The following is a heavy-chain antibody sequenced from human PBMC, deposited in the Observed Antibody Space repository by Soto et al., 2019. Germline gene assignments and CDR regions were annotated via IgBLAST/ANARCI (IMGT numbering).Heavy chain of an antibody. J-gene: IGHJ6*02. V-gene: IGHV4-4*02. CDR2: IYHNGST. D-gene: IGHD2-21*02. Sequence: SETLSLTCAVSGGSISSSNWWSWVRQPPGKGLEWIGEIYHNGSTNYNPSLKSRVTISVDKSKNQFSLKLSSVTAADTAVYYYAREHIVVVTANYYYGMDVWGQGTTVTVSS. CDR3: AREHIVVVTANYYYGMDV. CDR1: GGSISSSNW.